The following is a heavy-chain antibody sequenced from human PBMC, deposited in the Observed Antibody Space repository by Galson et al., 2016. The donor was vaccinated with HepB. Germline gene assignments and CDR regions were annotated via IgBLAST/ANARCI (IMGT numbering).Heavy chain of an antibody. J-gene: IGHJ4*02. CDR3: ASLRSGSLTSDS. CDR2: IDPGDSFT. CDR1: GYSFTNYW. D-gene: IGHD1-26*01. Sequence: QSGAEVTKPGESLRISCTGSGYSFTNYWINWVRQMPGKGLEWMGRIDPGDSFTNYSPSFQGHVTISADKSISTAYLQWSSLKASDTAMYYCASLRSGSLTSDSWGQGTLVTVSS. V-gene: IGHV5-10-1*01.